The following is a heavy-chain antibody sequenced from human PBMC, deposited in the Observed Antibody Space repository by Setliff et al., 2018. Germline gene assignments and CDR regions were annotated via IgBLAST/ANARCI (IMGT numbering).Heavy chain of an antibody. D-gene: IGHD2-2*01. Sequence: RASVKVSCKASGYEFNNYGIAWVRQAPGQGLEWMGWINAYNGNTFYAPKLQGRVTMTTDASTATAYLELRSLRSDDTAIYYCSRLVRFCTKISCQRLLGDDYWGQGALVTVSS. CDR1: GYEFNNYG. CDR2: INAYNGNT. CDR3: SRLVRFCTKISCQRLLGDDY. J-gene: IGHJ4*02. V-gene: IGHV1-18*01.